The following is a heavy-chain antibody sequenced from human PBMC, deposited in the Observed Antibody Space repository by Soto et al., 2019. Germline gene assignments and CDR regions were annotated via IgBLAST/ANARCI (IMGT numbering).Heavy chain of an antibody. CDR1: GFTFSSHA. CDR3: AKDKMEQWLVGGYYDY. V-gene: IGHV3-23*01. D-gene: IGHD6-19*01. Sequence: EVQLLESGGGLVQPGGSLRLSCAASGFTFSSHAMSWVRQAPGKGLEWVSSTIDSGGRSYHADSVRGRFTISRENSKNTLYLQMNSLRADDTAIFYCAKDKMEQWLVGGYYDYWGEGALVTVSS. J-gene: IGHJ4*02. CDR2: TIDSGGRS.